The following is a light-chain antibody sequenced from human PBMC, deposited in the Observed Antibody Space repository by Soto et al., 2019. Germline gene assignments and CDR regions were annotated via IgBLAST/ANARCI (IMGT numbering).Light chain of an antibody. J-gene: IGKJ1*01. Sequence: DIQMTQSPSSLSASVGDRVTITCRASQNISISLNWFQQKPGKAPKALIYSASSLQSGVSSSFSGSGSGTDFTLTISRLEPEDFAVYYCHQYRSSSWTFGQGTKVDIK. V-gene: IGKV1-39*01. CDR1: QNISIS. CDR2: SAS. CDR3: HQYRSSSWT.